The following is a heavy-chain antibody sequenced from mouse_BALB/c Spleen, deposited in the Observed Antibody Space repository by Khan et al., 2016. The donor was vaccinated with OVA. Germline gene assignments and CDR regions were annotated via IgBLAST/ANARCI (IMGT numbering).Heavy chain of an antibody. V-gene: IGHV3-8*02. Sequence: EVQLQESGPSLVKPSQTLSLTCSVTGDSITSGYWNWIRKFPGNKLEYMGYMIYSGNTYYNPSLKSRISITRPTSKNQYYLPLNSVTTEDTATDCCARSTYRYAFAYWGQGTLVTVSA. D-gene: IGHD2-14*01. CDR1: GDSITSGY. J-gene: IGHJ3*01. CDR3: ARSTYRYAFAY. CDR2: MIYSGNT.